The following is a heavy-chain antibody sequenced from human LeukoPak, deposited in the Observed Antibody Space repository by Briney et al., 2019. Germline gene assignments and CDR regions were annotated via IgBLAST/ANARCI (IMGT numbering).Heavy chain of an antibody. CDR1: GGSISSYY. V-gene: IGHV4-59*01. CDR3: ARMDTAMVTSPFDY. D-gene: IGHD5-18*01. J-gene: IGHJ4*02. CDR2: IYYSGST. Sequence: SQTLSLTCTVSGGSISSYYWIWIRQPPGKGLEWIGYIYYSGSTNYNPSLKSRVTISVDTSKNQFSLKLSSVTAADAAVYYCARMDTAMVTSPFDYWGQGTLVTVSS.